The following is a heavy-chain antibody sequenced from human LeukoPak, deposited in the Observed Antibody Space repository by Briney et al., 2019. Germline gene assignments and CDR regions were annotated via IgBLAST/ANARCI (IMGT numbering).Heavy chain of an antibody. CDR1: GFTFRSYA. Sequence: PGGSLRLSCEASGFTFRSYAMAWLPQAPGKGLEWLSYITSSSNISYADSVKGRYTISRDNAKNSLYLQMNSLRDEDTAVYYCARSANPGVHEFDPWGQGTLVTVSS. J-gene: IGHJ5*02. V-gene: IGHV3-48*02. CDR3: ARSANPGVHEFDP. D-gene: IGHD6-6*01. CDR2: ITSSSNI.